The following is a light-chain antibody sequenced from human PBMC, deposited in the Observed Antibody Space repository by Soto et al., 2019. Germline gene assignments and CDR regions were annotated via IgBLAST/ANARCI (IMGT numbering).Light chain of an antibody. V-gene: IGLV1-36*01. CDR2: YDD. Sequence: QAVVTQPPSVSEAPRQRVTISCSGSNSNIGKNAVNWYQQLPGRAPKLLIYYDDLVPSGVSDRFSGSKSGTSASLAISGLQCEDEGEYYCETWDDSLNGVIFGGGTKLTVL. CDR3: ETWDDSLNGVI. J-gene: IGLJ2*01. CDR1: NSNIGKNA.